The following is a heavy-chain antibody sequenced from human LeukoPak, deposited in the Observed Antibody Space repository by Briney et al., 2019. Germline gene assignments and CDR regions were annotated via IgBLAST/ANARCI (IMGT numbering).Heavy chain of an antibody. CDR3: AKFGLYYNMDV. D-gene: IGHD3-16*01. CDR1: GGSISGFY. V-gene: IGHV4-59*03. CDR2: IHYSGST. J-gene: IGHJ6*02. Sequence: SETLSLTCSVSGGSISGFYLTWIRQPPGKGLGFIGQIHYSGSTDYNPSLKSRITMSVDTSKNQFFLSLNSLTAADTAVYYCAKFGLYYNMDVWGQGTTVTVSS.